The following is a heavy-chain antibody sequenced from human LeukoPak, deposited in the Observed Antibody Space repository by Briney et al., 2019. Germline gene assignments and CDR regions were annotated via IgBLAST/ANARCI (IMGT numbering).Heavy chain of an antibody. D-gene: IGHD4-17*01. V-gene: IGHV3-30*04. CDR3: ATDYGDYEPIDY. CDR1: GVILSNYA. Sequence: GGSLRLSCTASGVILSNYAMHWVRRPPGRGLEWVAVISFDGTNKYYGDSVEGRFSVSRDNSKNTLYLRMNSLRPDDTAMYYCATDYGDYEPIDYWGQGTLVTVSS. J-gene: IGHJ4*02. CDR2: ISFDGTNK.